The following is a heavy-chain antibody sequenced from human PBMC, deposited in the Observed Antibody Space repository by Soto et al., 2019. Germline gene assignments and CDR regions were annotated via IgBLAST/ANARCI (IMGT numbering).Heavy chain of an antibody. J-gene: IGHJ4*02. CDR1: GGSFSGYY. D-gene: IGHD6-13*01. CDR2: INHSGST. V-gene: IGHV4-34*01. CDR3: ARGPPLRRIAAAGTYDY. Sequence: SETLSLTCAVYGGSFSGYYRSWIRQPPGKGLERIGEINHSGSTNYNPSLKSRVTISVDTSKNQFSLKLSSVTAADTAVYYCARGPPLRRIAAAGTYDYWGQGTLVTVSS.